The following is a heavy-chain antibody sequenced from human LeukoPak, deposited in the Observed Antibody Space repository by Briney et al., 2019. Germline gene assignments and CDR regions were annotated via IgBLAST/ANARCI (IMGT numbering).Heavy chain of an antibody. Sequence: GGSLRLSCAASGFTFSDYYMSWIRQAPGKGLESVSYISSSGSTIYYADSVKGRFTISRDNAKNSLYLQMNSLRAEDTAVYYCARARYYYDSKGFDPWGQGTLVTVSS. D-gene: IGHD3-22*01. CDR2: ISSSGSTI. CDR1: GFTFSDYY. J-gene: IGHJ5*02. CDR3: ARARYYYDSKGFDP. V-gene: IGHV3-11*01.